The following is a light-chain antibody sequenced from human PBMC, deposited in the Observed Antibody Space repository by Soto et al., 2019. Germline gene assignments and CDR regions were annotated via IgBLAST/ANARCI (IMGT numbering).Light chain of an antibody. V-gene: IGLV2-14*01. Sequence: QSVLTQPASVSGSPGQSITISCTGTSSDVGGYNYVSWYQQHPGKAPKPMIYEVSNRPSGVSNRFSGSKSGNTASLTISGLQAVDEADYYCTSYTSISLYVFGTGTKVTVL. CDR1: SSDVGGYNY. J-gene: IGLJ1*01. CDR3: TSYTSISLYV. CDR2: EVS.